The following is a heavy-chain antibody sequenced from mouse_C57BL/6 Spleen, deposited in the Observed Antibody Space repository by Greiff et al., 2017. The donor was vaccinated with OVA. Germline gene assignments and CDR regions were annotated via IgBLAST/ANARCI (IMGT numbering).Heavy chain of an antibody. CDR1: GYTFTSYD. CDR3: ARGTAQAWFAY. V-gene: IGHV1-85*01. CDR2: IYPRDGST. Sequence: ESGPELVKPGASVKLSCKASGYTFTSYDINWVKQRPGQGLEWIGWIYPRDGSTKYNEKFKGKATLTVDTSSSTAYMELHSLTSEDSAVYFCARGTAQAWFAYWGQGTLVTVSA. D-gene: IGHD3-2*02. J-gene: IGHJ3*01.